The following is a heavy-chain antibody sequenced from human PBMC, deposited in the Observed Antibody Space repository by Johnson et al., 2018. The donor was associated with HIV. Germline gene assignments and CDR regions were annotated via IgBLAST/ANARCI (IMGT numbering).Heavy chain of an antibody. D-gene: IGHD3-10*02. CDR3: AKLRYVPI. Sequence: QVQLVESGGGVVQPGRSLRLSCAASGFTFSSYAMHWVRQAPGKGLEWVALIWYDGSNKYYTDSVKGRFTISRDNSKNTLYLQMNSLRAEDTAVYYCAKLRYVPIWGQGTMVTVSS. V-gene: IGHV3-33*06. CDR1: GFTFSSYA. CDR2: IWYDGSNK. J-gene: IGHJ3*02.